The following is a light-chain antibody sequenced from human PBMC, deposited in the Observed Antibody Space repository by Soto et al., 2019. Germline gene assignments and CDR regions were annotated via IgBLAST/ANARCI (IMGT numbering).Light chain of an antibody. CDR1: SSDVGIYNY. J-gene: IGLJ3*02. V-gene: IGLV2-14*01. CDR2: EVS. Sequence: QSVLTQPASVSGSPGQSITLSCTGTSSDVGIYNYVSWYQQHPGKTPKAIICEVSNRPSGVSNPFSGSKSGNTASLTISGLRAEDEADYYCTSFTTSSIWVFGGGTKLTVL. CDR3: TSFTTSSIWV.